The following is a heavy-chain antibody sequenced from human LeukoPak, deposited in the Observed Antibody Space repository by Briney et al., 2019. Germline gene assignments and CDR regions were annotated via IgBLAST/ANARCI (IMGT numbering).Heavy chain of an antibody. D-gene: IGHD6-13*01. J-gene: IGHJ6*02. V-gene: IGHV4-4*07. CDR3: AREQGFSSSWYLYYYGMDV. CDR1: GGSISSYY. Sequence: PSETLSLTCTVSGGSISSYYWSWIRQPAGKGLEWIGRIYISGSTNYNPSLKSRVTMSADTSKNQFSLKLTSVTAADTAVYYCAREQGFSSSWYLYYYGMDVWGQGTTVTVSS. CDR2: IYISGST.